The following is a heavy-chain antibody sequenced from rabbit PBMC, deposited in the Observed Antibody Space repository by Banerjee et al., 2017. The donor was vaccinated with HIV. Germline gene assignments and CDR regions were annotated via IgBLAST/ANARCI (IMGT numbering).Heavy chain of an antibody. D-gene: IGHD7-1*01. CDR1: GSDISSNA. Sequence: QEQLVESGGGLVQPEGSLTLTCKASGSDISSNAMCWVRQAPGKGLELIACIYSSNGDKWYASWVNGRFTISRSTSLNTVTMQMTSLTAADTASYFCARDGGYIGYSPLDLWGQGTLVPVS. J-gene: IGHJ3*01. CDR2: IYSSNGDK. CDR3: ARDGGYIGYSPLDL. V-gene: IGHV1S47*01.